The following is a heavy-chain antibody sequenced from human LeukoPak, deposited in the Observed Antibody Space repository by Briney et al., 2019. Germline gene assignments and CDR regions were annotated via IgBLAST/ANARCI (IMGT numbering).Heavy chain of an antibody. Sequence: PSETLSLTCAVSGYSISTSYWWGWIRQPPGKGLEWIGYIYYSGSTYYNPSLKSRVTMSIDKSKNQFSLRLTSVTAVDTAVYYCATYSNYGRFDNWGQGTLVTVSP. CDR2: IYYSGST. CDR1: GYSISTSYW. D-gene: IGHD4-11*01. V-gene: IGHV4-28*01. J-gene: IGHJ4*02. CDR3: ATYSNYGRFDN.